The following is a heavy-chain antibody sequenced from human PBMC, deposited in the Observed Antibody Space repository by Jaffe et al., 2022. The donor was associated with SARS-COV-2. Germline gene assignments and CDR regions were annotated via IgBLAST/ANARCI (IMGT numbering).Heavy chain of an antibody. CDR2: ISAYNGNT. V-gene: IGHV1-18*01. Sequence: QVQLVQSGAEVKKPGASVKVSCKASGYTFTSYGISWVRQAPGQGLEWMGWISAYNGNTNYAQKLQGRVTMTTDTSTSTAYMELRSLRSDDTAVYYCARDPSGGGIAAARGWFDPWGQGTLVTVSS. D-gene: IGHD6-13*01. CDR3: ARDPSGGGIAAARGWFDP. J-gene: IGHJ5*02. CDR1: GYTFTSYG.